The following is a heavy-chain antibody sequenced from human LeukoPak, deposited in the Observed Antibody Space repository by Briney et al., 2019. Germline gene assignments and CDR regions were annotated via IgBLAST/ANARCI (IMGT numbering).Heavy chain of an antibody. Sequence: GGSLRLSCAASGFTFSSYGMHWVRQAPGKGLEWVAFIRYDGSNKYYADSVKGRFTISRDNSKNTLYLQMNSLRAEDTAVHYCAKAPGGYYYFYDYWGQGILVTVSS. CDR1: GFTFSSYG. V-gene: IGHV3-30*02. D-gene: IGHD3-22*01. CDR3: AKAPGGYYYFYDY. J-gene: IGHJ4*02. CDR2: IRYDGSNK.